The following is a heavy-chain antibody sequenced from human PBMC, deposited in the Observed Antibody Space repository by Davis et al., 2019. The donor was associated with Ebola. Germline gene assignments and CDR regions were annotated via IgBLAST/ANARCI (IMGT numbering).Heavy chain of an antibody. CDR2: ISGSGGST. D-gene: IGHD1-26*01. V-gene: IGHV3-23*01. CDR3: AKDVYSGSYRDDAFDI. J-gene: IGHJ3*02. CDR1: GFTFSSYA. Sequence: GESLKISCAASGFTFSSYAMSWVRQAPGKGLEWVSAISGSGGSTYYADSVKGRFTISRDNSKNTLYLQINSLRAEDTAVYYCAKDVYSGSYRDDAFDIWGQGTMVTVSS.